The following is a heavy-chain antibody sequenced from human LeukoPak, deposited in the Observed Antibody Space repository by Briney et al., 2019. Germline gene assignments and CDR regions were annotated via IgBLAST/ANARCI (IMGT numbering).Heavy chain of an antibody. CDR2: IYNSGST. CDR1: GVPISTYY. V-gene: IGHV4-59*01. Sequence: SETLSLTCTVSGVPISTYYWSWIRQPPGKGLEWIGHIYNSGSTNYSPSLKSRVTISVDTSKNQFSLKLSSVTAADTAVYYCARFKRAGGWSYFDYWGQGTLVTVSS. CDR3: ARFKRAGGWSYFDY. D-gene: IGHD6-19*01. J-gene: IGHJ4*02.